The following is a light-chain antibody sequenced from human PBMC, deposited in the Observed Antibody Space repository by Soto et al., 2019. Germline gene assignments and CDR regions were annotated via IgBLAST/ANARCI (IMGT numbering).Light chain of an antibody. CDR3: QQSNIYPLP. CDR2: AAS. Sequence: DVQMTQSPSSLSASVGDRVTITCRASQDINIYLAWYQQKPGNAPKSLIYAASSLQTGVPARFSGSESGTDFTITINNLQPEDSATYYCQQSNIYPLPFGGGTKVEIK. V-gene: IGKV1D-16*01. J-gene: IGKJ4*01. CDR1: QDINIY.